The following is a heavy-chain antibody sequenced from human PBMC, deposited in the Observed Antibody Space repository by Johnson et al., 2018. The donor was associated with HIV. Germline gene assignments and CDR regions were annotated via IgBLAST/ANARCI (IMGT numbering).Heavy chain of an antibody. D-gene: IGHD3-3*01. CDR2: IRYDGSNK. V-gene: IGHV3-30*02. CDR1: GFTFSSYG. CDR3: AKVRWHYKFWVDAFGI. J-gene: IGHJ3*02. Sequence: QVQLVESGGGVVQPGGSLRLSCAASGFTFSSYGMHWVRQAPGKGLEWVAFIRYDGSNKYYADSVKGRFTISRDNSKNTLYLQMNCRRDEDTAVYYCAKVRWHYKFWVDAFGIWGQGTMVTVSS.